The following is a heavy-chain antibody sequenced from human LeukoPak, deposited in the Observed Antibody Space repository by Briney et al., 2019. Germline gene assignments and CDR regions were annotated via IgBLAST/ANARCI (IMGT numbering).Heavy chain of an antibody. CDR3: AKGPLIEVAGTTWDY. CDR2: ISGGGGNT. J-gene: IGHJ4*02. V-gene: IGHV3-23*01. Sequence: HPGGSLRLSCVASGFTFSGNSMSWVRQAPGKGLEWVSAISGGGGNTYYADSVKGRFTISRDNSMNTLYLQMNSLRAEDTALYYCAKGPLIEVAGTTWDYWGQGTLVTVSS. D-gene: IGHD6-19*01. CDR1: GFTFSGNS.